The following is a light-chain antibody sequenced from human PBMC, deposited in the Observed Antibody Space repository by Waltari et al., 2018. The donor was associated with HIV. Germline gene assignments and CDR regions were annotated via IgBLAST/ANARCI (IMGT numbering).Light chain of an antibody. CDR1: QSVLYSSNNKNY. J-gene: IGKJ2*01. CDR3: QQYYSTPPYT. V-gene: IGKV4-1*01. CDR2: WAS. Sequence: MTQSPDSLAVSLGERATINCKSSQSVLYSSNNKNYLAWYQQKPGQPPKLLIYWASTRESGVPDRFSGSGSGTDFTLTISSLQAEDVAVYYCQQYYSTPPYTFGQGTKLEIK.